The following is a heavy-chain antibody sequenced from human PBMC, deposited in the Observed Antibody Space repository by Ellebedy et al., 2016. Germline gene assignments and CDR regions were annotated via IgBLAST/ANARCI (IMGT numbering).Heavy chain of an antibody. CDR2: ISSSSSYI. Sequence: GESLKISXAASGFTFSSYSMNWVRQAPGKGLEWVSSISSSSSYIYYADSVKGRFTISRDNAKNSLYLQMNSLRAEDTAVYYCARARVGYYDSSGYFPAFVYWGQGTLVTVSS. CDR1: GFTFSSYS. D-gene: IGHD3-22*01. J-gene: IGHJ4*02. V-gene: IGHV3-21*01. CDR3: ARARVGYYDSSGYFPAFVY.